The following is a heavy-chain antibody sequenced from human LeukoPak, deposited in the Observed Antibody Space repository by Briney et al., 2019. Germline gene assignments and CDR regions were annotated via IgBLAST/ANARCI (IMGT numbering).Heavy chain of an antibody. D-gene: IGHD5-12*01. CDR3: ATLTVASPFDY. CDR2: ISSTGSTK. CDR1: GFTFSIYE. J-gene: IGHJ4*02. V-gene: IGHV3-48*03. Sequence: PGGSPRLSCAASGFTFSIYEMYWVRQVPGKGLEWVSYISSTGSTKYYADSVKGRFTISRDNAKNSLYLQMNSLRAEDTAVYYCATLTVASPFDYWGQGALVTVSS.